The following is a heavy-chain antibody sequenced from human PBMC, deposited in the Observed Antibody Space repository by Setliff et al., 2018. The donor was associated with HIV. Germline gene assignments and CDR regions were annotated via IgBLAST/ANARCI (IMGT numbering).Heavy chain of an antibody. Sequence: NPSETLSLTCTVSRGSLRSHYWSWIRQPSGKGLEWIGYIYYTGSTTYNPSLKSRVTISVDTSKNQFSLRLSSVTAADTAVYYCARDYSTLGRSDDAFDMWGPGTTVTVSS. J-gene: IGHJ3*02. D-gene: IGHD3-3*01. CDR1: RGSLRSHY. V-gene: IGHV4-59*11. CDR3: ARDYSTLGRSDDAFDM. CDR2: IYYTGST.